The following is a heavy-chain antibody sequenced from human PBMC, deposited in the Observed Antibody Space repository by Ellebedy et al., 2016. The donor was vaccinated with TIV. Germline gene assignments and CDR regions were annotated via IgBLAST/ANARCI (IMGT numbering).Heavy chain of an antibody. V-gene: IGHV3-23*01. D-gene: IGHD6-19*01. CDR2: ISGSGGST. J-gene: IGHJ4*02. CDR3: ARDPGVAGIFDY. Sequence: PGGSLRLSFAASGFTFSSYAMSWVRQAPGKGLEWVSAISGSGGSTYYADSVKGRFTISRDNAKNTLYLQMNSLRAEDTAVYYCARDPGVAGIFDYWGQGTLVTVSS. CDR1: GFTFSSYA.